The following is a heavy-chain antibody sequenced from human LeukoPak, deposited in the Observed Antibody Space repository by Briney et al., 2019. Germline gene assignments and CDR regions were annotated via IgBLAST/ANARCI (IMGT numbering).Heavy chain of an antibody. V-gene: IGHV4-31*03. CDR1: DGSIRSGGYY. CDR2: IYNSGST. J-gene: IGHJ4*02. Sequence: SETLSLTCTVSDGSIRSGGYYWSWIRQHPGMGLEWIGYIYNSGSTYYNPSLKSRVTITVDTSKNQFSLKLRSVTAADTAVYYCARGGIFGVVIVQPYFDYWGQGTLVTVSS. CDR3: ARGGIFGVVIVQPYFDY. D-gene: IGHD3-3*01.